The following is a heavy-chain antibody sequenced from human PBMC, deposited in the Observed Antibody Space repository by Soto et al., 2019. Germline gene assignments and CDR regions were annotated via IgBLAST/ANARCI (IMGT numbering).Heavy chain of an antibody. CDR3: ARDCGTAVTTHYLDF. Sequence: QVEVVQSGPEVKKPGASVKVSCKASGYNFNACGINWVRQAPGQGLEWMGWISSHTGNTNYAQNLQGRVTMTTDTSTTTVYMELRSLTSDDTAVYYCARDCGTAVTTHYLDFWGQGSLVTVSS. CDR1: GYNFNACG. D-gene: IGHD4-17*01. V-gene: IGHV1-18*01. CDR2: ISSHTGNT. J-gene: IGHJ4*02.